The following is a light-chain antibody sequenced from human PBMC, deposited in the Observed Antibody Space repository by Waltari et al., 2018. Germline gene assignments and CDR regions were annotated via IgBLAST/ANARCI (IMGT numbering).Light chain of an antibody. Sequence: XIQMTQSPSSLSASVGDRVTITCRASQTIRNYLNWDQQKPGSAPKLLIFAASSLQSGVPARLSGSGSGTDFTLTINSLQPEDFATYYCQQTFSAPQAFGQGTKVEIK. CDR3: QQTFSAPQA. CDR1: QTIRNY. CDR2: AAS. V-gene: IGKV1-39*01. J-gene: IGKJ1*01.